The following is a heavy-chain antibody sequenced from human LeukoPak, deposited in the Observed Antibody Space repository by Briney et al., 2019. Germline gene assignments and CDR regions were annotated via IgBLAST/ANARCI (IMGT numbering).Heavy chain of an antibody. CDR2: IYHSGST. J-gene: IGHJ4*02. CDR3: AAGGWLHPFDY. D-gene: IGHD5-12*01. V-gene: IGHV4-38-2*01. CDR1: GYSISSGYY. Sequence: SETLSLTCAVSGYSISSGYYWGWIRQPPGKGLEWIGSIYHSGSTYYNPSLKSRVTISVDTSKNQFSLKLSPVTAADTAVYYCAAGGWLHPFDYWGQGTLVTVSS.